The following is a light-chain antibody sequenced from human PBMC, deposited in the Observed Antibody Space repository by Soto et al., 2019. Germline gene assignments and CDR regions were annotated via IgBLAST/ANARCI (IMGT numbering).Light chain of an antibody. J-gene: IGKJ1*01. Sequence: EYVLTQSPGTLSLSPCERATLSFRASQSLSSSYLVWYQQKPGQAPRLLIYGASSRATGIPDRFSGSGSGSDFTLTISILEPEDLAVYYCQQFDGSLWTFGPGTKVDNK. CDR1: QSLSSSY. CDR2: GAS. CDR3: QQFDGSLWT. V-gene: IGKV3-20*01.